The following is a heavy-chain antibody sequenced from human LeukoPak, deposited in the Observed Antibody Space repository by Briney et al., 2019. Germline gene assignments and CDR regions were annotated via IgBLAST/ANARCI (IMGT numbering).Heavy chain of an antibody. J-gene: IGHJ5*02. V-gene: IGHV1-18*01. CDR1: GYTFTSYG. CDR2: ISAYNGNT. D-gene: IGHD6-13*01. Sequence: ASVKVSCKASGYTFTSYGISWVRQAPGQGLEWMGWISAYNGNTNYAQKLQGRVTMTTDTSTSTAYMELRSLRSDGTAVYYCARDSSSWYEGGNWFDPWGQGTLVTVSS. CDR3: ARDSSSWYEGGNWFDP.